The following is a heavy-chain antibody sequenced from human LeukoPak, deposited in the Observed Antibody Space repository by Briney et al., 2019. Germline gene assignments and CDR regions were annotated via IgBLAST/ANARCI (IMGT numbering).Heavy chain of an antibody. CDR2: ISDGSHHT. V-gene: IGHV3-23*01. D-gene: IGHD6-19*01. CDR3: AKELKSGGWPFHY. Sequence: GGSLRLSCAASGFTVSTNYMNWVRQAPGKGLEWVSGISDGSHHTYYADSVKGRFSISRDNSRNTLFLQMNSLRADDTALYYCAKELKSGGWPFHYWGQGALVTVSS. J-gene: IGHJ4*02. CDR1: GFTVSTNY.